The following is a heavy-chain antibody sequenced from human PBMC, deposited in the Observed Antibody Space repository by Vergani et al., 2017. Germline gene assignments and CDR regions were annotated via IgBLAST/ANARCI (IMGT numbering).Heavy chain of an antibody. Sequence: QVQLQQWGAGLLKPSETLSLTCAVHGGSFSGYYWSWIRQPPGKGQEWIGEINHSGSTNNTPSLKSRVTISVDTTKNRFSLKLSSVTAANAAVYYCAGVGMRMAAAVTGWGQASLVTVSS. V-gene: IGHV4-34*01. D-gene: IGHD6-13*01. J-gene: IGHJ4*02. CDR2: INHSGST. CDR3: AGVGMRMAAAVTG. CDR1: GGSFSGYY.